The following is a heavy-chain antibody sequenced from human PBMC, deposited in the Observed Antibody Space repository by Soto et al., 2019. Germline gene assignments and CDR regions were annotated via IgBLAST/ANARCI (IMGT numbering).Heavy chain of an antibody. Sequence: KPXATLSLTCTVSGGSISSYYWSWIRQPPGKGLEWIGYIYYSGSTNYNPSLKSRVTISVDTSKNQFSLKLSSVTAADTAVYYCARDRSGAYFDYWGQGTLVTVSS. V-gene: IGHV4-59*01. J-gene: IGHJ4*02. CDR2: IYYSGST. CDR1: GGSISSYY. CDR3: ARDRSGAYFDY.